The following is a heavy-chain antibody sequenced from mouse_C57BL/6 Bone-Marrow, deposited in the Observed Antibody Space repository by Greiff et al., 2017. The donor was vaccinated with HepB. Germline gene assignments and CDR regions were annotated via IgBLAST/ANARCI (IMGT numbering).Heavy chain of an antibody. Sequence: VQLQQPGAELVKPGASVKVSCKASGYTFTSYWMHWVKQRPGQGLEWIGRIHPSDSDTNYNQKFKGKDTLTVDKSSSTAYMQLSSLTSEDSAVYYCAKGISYCGSSSVAYWGQGTLVTVSA. D-gene: IGHD1-1*01. J-gene: IGHJ3*01. CDR1: GYTFTSYW. CDR2: IHPSDSDT. V-gene: IGHV1-74*01. CDR3: AKGISYCGSSSVAY.